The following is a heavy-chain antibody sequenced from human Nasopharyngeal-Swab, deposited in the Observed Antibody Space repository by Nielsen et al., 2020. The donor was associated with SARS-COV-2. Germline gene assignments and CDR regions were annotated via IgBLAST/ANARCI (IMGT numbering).Heavy chain of an antibody. CDR3: ARDGQSRTNWFDP. V-gene: IGHV3-74*01. Sequence: GESLKISCAASGFTFSSYSIDWVRQAPGKGLVLVSRINSDGSSTSYADSVKGRFTISRDNAKNSLSLQMNSLRAEDTAVYYCARDGQSRTNWFDPWGQGTVVTVSS. CDR2: INSDGSST. D-gene: IGHD2-8*01. J-gene: IGHJ5*02. CDR1: GFTFSSYS.